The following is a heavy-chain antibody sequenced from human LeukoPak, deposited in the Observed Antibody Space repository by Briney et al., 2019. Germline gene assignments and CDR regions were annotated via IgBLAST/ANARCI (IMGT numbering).Heavy chain of an antibody. Sequence: GESLKISCKGSGYSFTSYWIGWVRQMPGKGLEWMGIIYPGDSDARYSPSFQGQVTISADKSISTAYLQWSSLKASDTAMYYCARQKYSSSWYVWFDPWGQGTLVTVSS. CDR3: ARQKYSSSWYVWFDP. CDR2: IYPGDSDA. D-gene: IGHD6-13*01. J-gene: IGHJ5*02. V-gene: IGHV5-51*01. CDR1: GYSFTSYW.